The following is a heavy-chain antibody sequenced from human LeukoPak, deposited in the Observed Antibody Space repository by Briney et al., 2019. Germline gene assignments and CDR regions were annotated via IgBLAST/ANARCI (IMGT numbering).Heavy chain of an antibody. Sequence: GGSLRLSCSASGFTFSTYAMHWVRQAPGKGLEYVSVISSNGDTTYYADSEKGRFTISRDNSKNTLYLQMNSLRAEDTAVYYCAKDTSKITMIVVVSFFHWGQGTLVTVSS. D-gene: IGHD3-22*01. V-gene: IGHV3-64*04. CDR3: AKDTSKITMIVVVSFFH. CDR2: ISSNGDTT. J-gene: IGHJ4*02. CDR1: GFTFSTYA.